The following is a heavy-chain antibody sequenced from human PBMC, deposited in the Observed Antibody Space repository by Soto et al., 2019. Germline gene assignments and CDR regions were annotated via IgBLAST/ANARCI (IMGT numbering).Heavy chain of an antibody. CDR1: GGTFSSYA. CDR2: IVALFGTT. V-gene: IGHV1-69*06. Sequence: QVQLVQSGAEAKKPGSSVKVSCKTSGGTFSSYAITWVRQAPGQGLEWMGGIVALFGTTNYAQKFQGRVTITADTSTYTAYMETSTLRSGDTAVQYSARGGYSRTWGILVVRSGLDIWGQGTTVTVSS. D-gene: IGHD5-12*01. J-gene: IGHJ6*02. CDR3: ARGGYSRTWGILVVRSGLDI.